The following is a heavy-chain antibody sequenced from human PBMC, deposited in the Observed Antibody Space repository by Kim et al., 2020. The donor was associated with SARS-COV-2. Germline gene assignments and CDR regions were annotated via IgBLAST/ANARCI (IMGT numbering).Heavy chain of an antibody. CDR1: GFTFSSYS. J-gene: IGHJ6*02. D-gene: IGHD3-3*01. V-gene: IGHV3-21*01. CDR2: ISSSSSYI. CDR3: ASQYYDFWSGYRDYYGMDV. Sequence: GGSLRLSCAASGFTFSSYSMNWVRQAPGKGLEWVSSISSSSSYIYYADSVKGRFTISRDNAKNSLYLQMNSLRAEDTAVYYCASQYYDFWSGYRDYYGMDVWGQGTTVTVSS.